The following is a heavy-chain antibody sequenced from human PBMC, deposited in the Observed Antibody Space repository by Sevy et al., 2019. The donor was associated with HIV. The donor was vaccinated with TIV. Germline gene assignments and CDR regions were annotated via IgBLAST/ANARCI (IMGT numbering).Heavy chain of an antibody. J-gene: IGHJ4*02. CDR2: ISYDGSNK. Sequence: GGSLRLSCAASGFTFSSYAMHWVRQAPGKGLEWVAVISYDGSNKYYADSVKGRFTISRDNSKNTLYLQMNSLRAEDTAVYYCVRDGTRGSSWYLGRYYWGQGTLVTVSS. CDR1: GFTFSSYA. V-gene: IGHV3-30-3*01. CDR3: VRDGTRGSSWYLGRYY. D-gene: IGHD6-13*01.